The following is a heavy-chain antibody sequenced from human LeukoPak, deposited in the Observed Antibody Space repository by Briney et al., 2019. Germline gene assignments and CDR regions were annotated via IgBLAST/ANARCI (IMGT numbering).Heavy chain of an antibody. CDR3: ARERHDLWSGRGSFDH. V-gene: IGHV3-66*01. J-gene: IGHJ4*02. D-gene: IGHD3-3*01. CDR1: GFTVSSNY. CDR2: IYSGGST. Sequence: GGSLRLPCAASGFTVSSNYMSWVRQAPGKGLEWVSVIYSGGSTYYADSVKGRFTISRDNSKDTLYLQMNSLRAEDTAVYYCARERHDLWSGRGSFDHWGQGTLVTVSS.